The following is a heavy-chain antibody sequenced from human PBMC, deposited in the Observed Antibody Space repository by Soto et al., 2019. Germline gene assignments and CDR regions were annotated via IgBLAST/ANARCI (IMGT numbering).Heavy chain of an antibody. D-gene: IGHD3-10*01. V-gene: IGHV1-46*01. CDR2: INPSDGST. CDR1: GYTFTSYY. J-gene: IGHJ5*02. Sequence: QVQLVQSGAEVKKPGASVKVSCKASGYTFTSYYMHWVRQAPGQGLEWMGIINPSDGSTNYAQKFQGRVTVTRDTSTSTLYMELSSLRSEDTAVYFCVRGYRKEFYGSGTHYYRWGQGTLVTVSS. CDR3: VRGYRKEFYGSGTHYYR.